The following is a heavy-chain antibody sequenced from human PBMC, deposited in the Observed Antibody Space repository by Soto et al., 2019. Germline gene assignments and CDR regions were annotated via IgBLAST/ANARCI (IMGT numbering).Heavy chain of an antibody. CDR2: LHYSGST. V-gene: IGHV4-39*01. CDR3: ARRLFTNSWPSYFDY. J-gene: IGHJ4*02. D-gene: IGHD6-13*01. CDR1: GGSISTSSYY. Sequence: PSETLSLTCSVSGGSISTSSYYWGWIRQPPGEGLEWIGCLHYSGSTYYNPSLKSRVTSSVDTSKNQFSLTLTSVTAADTAVYYCARRLFTNSWPSYFDYWGQGALVTVSS.